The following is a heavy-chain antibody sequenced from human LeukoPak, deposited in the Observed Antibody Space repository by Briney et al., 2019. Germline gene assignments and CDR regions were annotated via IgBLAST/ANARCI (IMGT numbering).Heavy chain of an antibody. CDR2: TSGSGGYT. J-gene: IGHJ4*02. D-gene: IGHD6-19*01. Sequence: PGGSLRLSCAASGFTFSIYAMSWVRQAPGRGLEWVSATSGSGGYTYYADSVRGRFTISRDNSKNTLYLQMNSLRAEDTAVYYCAKRSAESSGWFTDWGQGTLVTVPS. CDR3: AKRSAESSGWFTD. V-gene: IGHV3-23*01. CDR1: GFTFSIYA.